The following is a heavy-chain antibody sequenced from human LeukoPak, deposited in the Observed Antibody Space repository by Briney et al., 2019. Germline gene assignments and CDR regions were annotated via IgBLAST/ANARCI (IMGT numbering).Heavy chain of an antibody. CDR3: ASRKYYYDSSGYFNDAFDI. Sequence: GESLKISCKGSGYSSTSYWIGWVRQMPGKGLEWMGIIYPGDSDTRYSPSFQGQVTISADKSISTAYLQWSSLKASDTAMYYCASRKYYYDSSGYFNDAFDIWGQGTMVTVSS. J-gene: IGHJ3*02. V-gene: IGHV5-51*01. CDR1: GYSSTSYW. D-gene: IGHD3-22*01. CDR2: IYPGDSDT.